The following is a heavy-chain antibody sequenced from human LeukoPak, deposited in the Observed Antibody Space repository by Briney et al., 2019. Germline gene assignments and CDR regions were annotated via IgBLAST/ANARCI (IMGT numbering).Heavy chain of an antibody. CDR3: ARDAPYSGSYYLIFDY. Sequence: ASVKVSCKASGYTFTGYYMHWVRQAPGQGLEWMGWINPNSGGTNYAQKFQGRVTMTRDTSISTAYMELSRLRSDDTAVYYCARDAPYSGSYYLIFDYWGQGTLVTVSS. V-gene: IGHV1-2*02. CDR1: GYTFTGYY. CDR2: INPNSGGT. D-gene: IGHD1-26*01. J-gene: IGHJ4*02.